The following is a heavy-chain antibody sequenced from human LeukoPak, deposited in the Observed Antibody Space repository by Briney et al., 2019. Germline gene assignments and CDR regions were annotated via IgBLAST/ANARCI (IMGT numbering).Heavy chain of an antibody. V-gene: IGHV3-30-3*01. Sequence: GGSLRLSCAASGFTFSSYAMHWVRQAPGKGLEWVAVVSYDGSNKYYADSVKGRFTISRDNSKNTLYLQMNSLRAEDTAVYYCASENKYPLPYDAFDIWGQGTMVTVSS. CDR1: GFTFSSYA. D-gene: IGHD2-2*01. CDR3: ASENKYPLPYDAFDI. CDR2: VSYDGSNK. J-gene: IGHJ3*02.